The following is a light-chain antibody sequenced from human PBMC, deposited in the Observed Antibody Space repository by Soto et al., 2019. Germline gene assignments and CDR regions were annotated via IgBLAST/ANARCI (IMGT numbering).Light chain of an antibody. J-gene: IGLJ3*02. Sequence: QSALTQPPSLSGTPGQRVTISCSGSNSNIGRYSVNWYQHFPGTAPKILIYSDDERPSGVPDRFSGSKSGTSASLAISGLQSEDEAEYYCAAWDDNLNGPLFGGGTKLTF. CDR2: SDD. CDR1: NSNIGRYS. CDR3: AAWDDNLNGPL. V-gene: IGLV1-44*01.